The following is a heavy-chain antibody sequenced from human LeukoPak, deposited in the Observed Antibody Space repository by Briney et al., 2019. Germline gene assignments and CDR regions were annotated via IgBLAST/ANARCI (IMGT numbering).Heavy chain of an antibody. J-gene: IGHJ4*02. CDR2: IIPILGIA. Sequence: SVKVSCKASGGTFSSYAISWVRQAPGQGLEWMGRIIPILGIANYAQKFQGRVTITADKSTSTAYMELSSLRSEDTAVYYCARALGYGSGSYVDYWGQGTLVTVSS. CDR1: GGTFSSYA. CDR3: ARALGYGSGSYVDY. D-gene: IGHD3-10*01. V-gene: IGHV1-69*04.